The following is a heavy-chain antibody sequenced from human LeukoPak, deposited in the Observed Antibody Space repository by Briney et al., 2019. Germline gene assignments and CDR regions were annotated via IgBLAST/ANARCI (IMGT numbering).Heavy chain of an antibody. CDR3: VRDLGGRSGH. J-gene: IGHJ4*02. V-gene: IGHV3-74*01. D-gene: IGHD1-26*01. CDR2: INEDGSTT. Sequence: GGSLRLSCAASGFTFSSNWMHWVRQAPGKGLVWVSRINEDGSTTNYADSVKGRFTISRDNAKNTLYLQMNSLRAEDTAVYYCVRDLGGRSGHWGQGTLVAVSS. CDR1: GFTFSSNW.